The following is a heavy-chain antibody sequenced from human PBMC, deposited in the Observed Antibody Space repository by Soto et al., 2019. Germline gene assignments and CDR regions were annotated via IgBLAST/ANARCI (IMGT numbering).Heavy chain of an antibody. CDR1: GFTFSSCG. Sequence: QVQLVESGGGVVQPGRSLRLSCAASGFTFSSCGMHWVRQAPGKGLEWVAVISSDGSNKYYGDSVKGRFTISRDNSKNTLYLQMNSPRAEATAVYYCTRDSGSASYLTYYYSNYGMDVWGQGTAVTVSS. D-gene: IGHD3-10*01. CDR2: ISSDGSNK. J-gene: IGHJ6*02. V-gene: IGHV3-30*03. CDR3: TRDSGSASYLTYYYSNYGMDV.